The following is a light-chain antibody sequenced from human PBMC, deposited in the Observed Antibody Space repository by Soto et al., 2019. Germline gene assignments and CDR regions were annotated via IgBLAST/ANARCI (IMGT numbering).Light chain of an antibody. CDR1: QSVSSNY. CDR2: GAS. CDR3: QQYGSSPIT. Sequence: EIVLTQSPGTLSLSPGERATLSCRASQSVSSNYLVWYQQKPGQALRLLVYGASSRATGVPDRFSGSGSGTDFTLTISRLEPEDFAVYYCQQYGSSPITFGQGTRLEI. J-gene: IGKJ5*01. V-gene: IGKV3-20*01.